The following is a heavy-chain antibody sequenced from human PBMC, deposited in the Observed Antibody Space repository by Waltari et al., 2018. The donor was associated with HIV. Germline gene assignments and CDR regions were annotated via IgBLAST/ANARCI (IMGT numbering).Heavy chain of an antibody. V-gene: IGHV7-4-1*02. D-gene: IGHD2-15*01. CDR3: ARDGCGGGNCNPDY. CDR1: GYHFTRFH. J-gene: IGHJ4*02. Sequence: QEQLVQSGSELKKPGASVKVSCQASGYHFTRFHMDWVRQAPGQGLEWMGWINTNTGNPTYAQGFTGRFVFSLDTSVSTAYLQISSLKAEDTAVYYCARDGCGGGNCNPDYWGQGTLVTVSS. CDR2: INTNTGNP.